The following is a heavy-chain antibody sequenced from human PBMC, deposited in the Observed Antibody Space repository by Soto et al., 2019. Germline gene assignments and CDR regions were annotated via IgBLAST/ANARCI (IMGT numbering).Heavy chain of an antibody. D-gene: IGHD6-13*01. CDR1: GFTFSNYA. CDR2: ISGSVGST. CDR3: AKAGGAAGTVDYFDY. Sequence: PGGSLRLSCAASGFTFSNYAINWVRQSPGKGLEWVSVISGSVGSTYYADSVKGRFTITRDNSKNTPYLQMNSLRAEDTAVYYCAKAGGAAGTVDYFDYWGQGTLVTVSS. J-gene: IGHJ4*02. V-gene: IGHV3-23*01.